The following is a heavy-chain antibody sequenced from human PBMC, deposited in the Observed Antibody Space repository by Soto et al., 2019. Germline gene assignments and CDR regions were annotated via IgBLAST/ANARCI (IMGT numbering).Heavy chain of an antibody. CDR3: ARDLRQWLVESDAFDI. CDR1: GYTFTSYG. D-gene: IGHD6-19*01. V-gene: IGHV1-18*01. CDR2: ISAYNGNT. J-gene: IGHJ3*02. Sequence: ASVKVSCKASGYTFTSYGISWVRQAPGQGLEWMGWISAYNGNTNYAQKLQGGVTMTTDTSTSTAYMELRSLRSDDTAVFYCARDLRQWLVESDAFDIWGQGTMVTVSS.